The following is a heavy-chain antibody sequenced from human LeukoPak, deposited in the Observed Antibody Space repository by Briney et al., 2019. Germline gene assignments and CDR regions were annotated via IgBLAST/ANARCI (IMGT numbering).Heavy chain of an antibody. Sequence: ASVKVSFKASGYTFTGYYMHWLRQAPGQALEWMGWINPYSGGTNYAQEFQDRFTMTRDTSSSTAYMELGRLRSDDTAVYYCARVLGRTASGMAAAKFDYWGQGTLVSVSS. D-gene: IGHD6-13*01. V-gene: IGHV1-2*02. CDR1: GYTFTGYY. CDR3: ARVLGRTASGMAAAKFDY. CDR2: INPYSGGT. J-gene: IGHJ4*02.